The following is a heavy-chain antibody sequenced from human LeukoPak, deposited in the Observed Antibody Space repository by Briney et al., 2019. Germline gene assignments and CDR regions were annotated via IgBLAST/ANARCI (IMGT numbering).Heavy chain of an antibody. Sequence: ASVKVSCKTSGGTFSSYGISWVRQAPGQGLEWMGGIIPIFGTANYAQKFQGRVTITADESTSTAYMELSSLRSEDTAVYYCARVDCSSTSCSLTPYYFDYWGQGTLVTVSS. D-gene: IGHD2-2*01. CDR1: GGTFSSYG. CDR2: IIPIFGTA. V-gene: IGHV1-69*01. CDR3: ARVDCSSTSCSLTPYYFDY. J-gene: IGHJ4*02.